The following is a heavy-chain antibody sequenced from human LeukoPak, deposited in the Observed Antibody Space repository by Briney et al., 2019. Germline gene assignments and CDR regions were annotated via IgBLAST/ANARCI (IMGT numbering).Heavy chain of an antibody. CDR2: IYYSGST. V-gene: IGHV4-59*12. CDR3: ANQDSSGLDY. D-gene: IGHD3-22*01. CDR1: GGSISSYY. Sequence: SETLSLTCTVSGGSISSYYWSWIRQPPGKGLEWIGYIYYSGSTNYNPSLKSRVTISVDTSKNQFSLKLSSVTAADTAAYYCANQDSSGLDYWGQGTLVTVSS. J-gene: IGHJ4*02.